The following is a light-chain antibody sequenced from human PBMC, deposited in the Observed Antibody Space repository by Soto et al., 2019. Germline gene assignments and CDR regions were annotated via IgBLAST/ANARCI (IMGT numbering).Light chain of an antibody. CDR1: QSVGSD. Sequence: IVMTQSPATLSVSPGDRVTLSCRASQSVGSDLAWYQQRPGQAPRLLIYGASTRATGIPARFSGTGSGTEFTLTISSLQSEDFAFYYCQQYNNWPPYTFGQGTKLEIK. CDR2: GAS. CDR3: QQYNNWPPYT. J-gene: IGKJ2*01. V-gene: IGKV3-15*01.